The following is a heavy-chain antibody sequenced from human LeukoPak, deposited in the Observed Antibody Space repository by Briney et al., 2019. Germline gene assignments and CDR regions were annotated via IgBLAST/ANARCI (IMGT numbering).Heavy chain of an antibody. Sequence: GGSLRLSCAASGFTFSSYAMSWVRQAPGKGLEWVSSISGSGGTTFYADSVKGRFTMSRDNSKNTLYLQMNSLRAEDSAVYYCAKARVPGIAVAGDHWGQGTLITVSS. D-gene: IGHD6-19*01. CDR1: GFTFSSYA. CDR3: AKARVPGIAVAGDH. CDR2: ISGSGGTT. J-gene: IGHJ5*02. V-gene: IGHV3-23*01.